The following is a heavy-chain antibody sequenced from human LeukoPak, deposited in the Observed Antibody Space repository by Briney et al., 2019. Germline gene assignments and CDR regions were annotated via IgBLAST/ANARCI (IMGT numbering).Heavy chain of an antibody. CDR2: ISYDGSNK. CDR1: GFTFSRYW. Sequence: GGSLRLSCAASGFTFSRYWMSWVRQAPGKGLEWVAVISYDGSNKYYADSVKGRFTISRDNAKNSLYLQMNSLRAEDTAVYYCARGHYSDSSGYTPAGDAFDFWGQGTVVTVSS. CDR3: ARGHYSDSSGYTPAGDAFDF. D-gene: IGHD3-22*01. J-gene: IGHJ3*01. V-gene: IGHV3-30*03.